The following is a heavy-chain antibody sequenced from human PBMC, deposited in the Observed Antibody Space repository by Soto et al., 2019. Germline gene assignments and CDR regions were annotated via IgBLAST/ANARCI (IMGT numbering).Heavy chain of an antibody. CDR3: FAAYCSGGSCCSQGLDAFDI. CDR2: ISYDGSNK. V-gene: IGHV3-30*03. J-gene: IGHJ3*02. CDR1: GFTFSSYG. D-gene: IGHD2-15*01. Sequence: GGSLRLSCAASGFTFSSYGMHWVRQAPGKGLEWVAVISYDGSNKYYADSVKGRFTISRDNSKNTLYLQMNSLRAEDTAVYYCFAAYCSGGSCCSQGLDAFDIWGQGTMVTVSS.